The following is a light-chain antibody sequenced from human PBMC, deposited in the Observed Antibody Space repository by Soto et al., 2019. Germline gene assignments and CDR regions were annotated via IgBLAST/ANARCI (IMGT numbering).Light chain of an antibody. CDR2: GNS. CDR3: QSYDGSPRGV. V-gene: IGLV1-40*01. J-gene: IGLJ2*01. CDR1: SSNIGAGYD. Sequence: QSVLTQPPSVSGAPGQRVTISCTGSSSNIGAGYDVHWYQQLPGTAPKLLIYGNSNRPSGVPDRFSGSKSGTSASLAITGLQAEDEADYYCQSYDGSPRGVFGGGTKLTVL.